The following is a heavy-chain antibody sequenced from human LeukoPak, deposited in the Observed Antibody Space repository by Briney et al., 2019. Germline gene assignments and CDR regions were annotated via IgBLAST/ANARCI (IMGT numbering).Heavy chain of an antibody. CDR1: GYTFTSYY. V-gene: IGHV1-46*01. D-gene: IGHD3-10*01. J-gene: IGHJ4*02. CDR3: ARDRYYGSGSHLAFDY. Sequence: ASVKVSCKASGYTFTSYYMHWVRQAPRQGLEWMGIINPSGGSTSYAQKFQGRVTMTRDTSTSTVYMELSSLRSEDTAVYYCARDRYYGSGSHLAFDYWGQGTLVTVSS. CDR2: INPSGGST.